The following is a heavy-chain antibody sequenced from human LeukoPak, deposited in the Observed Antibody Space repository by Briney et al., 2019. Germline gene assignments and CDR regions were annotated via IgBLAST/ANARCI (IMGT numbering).Heavy chain of an antibody. Sequence: PSETLSLTCSVSGDSINKYCWNWIRQPAGKGLEWIGHLCTSGSTNYNPPLKSRVTMSVDTSKNQFSLKLSSVTAADTAAYYCARAKPRGYGSGSYYGYYYMDVWGKGTTVTVSS. J-gene: IGHJ6*03. CDR2: LCTSGST. D-gene: IGHD3-10*01. CDR1: GDSINKYC. CDR3: ARAKPRGYGSGSYYGYYYMDV. V-gene: IGHV4-4*07.